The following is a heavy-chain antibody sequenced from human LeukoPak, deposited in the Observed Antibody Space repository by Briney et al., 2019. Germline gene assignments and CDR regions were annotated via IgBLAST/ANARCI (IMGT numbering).Heavy chain of an antibody. CDR2: IIPILGIA. D-gene: IGHD4-23*01. V-gene: IGHV1-69*04. J-gene: IGHJ4*02. CDR1: GGTFSSYA. CDR3: ARGVSTVVRPKGGGGY. Sequence: SVKVSCKASGGTFSSYAISWVRQAPGQGLEWMGRIIPILGIANYAQKFQGRVTITADKSTSAAYMELSSLRSEDTAVYYCARGVSTVVRPKGGGGYWGQGTLVTVSS.